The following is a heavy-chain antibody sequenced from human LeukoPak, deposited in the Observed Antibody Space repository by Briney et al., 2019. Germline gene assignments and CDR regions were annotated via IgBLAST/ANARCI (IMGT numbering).Heavy chain of an antibody. D-gene: IGHD3-22*01. J-gene: IGHJ1*01. Sequence: ASVKVSCKASGYTFTNYGMHWVRQAPRQSLEWMGWINTGNGNTKSSQKFQDRVALTRDTSASTAYMELNSLSSEDTAVYYCARVPLHDASGRYYPHWGQGTLVTVSS. CDR1: GYTFTNYG. V-gene: IGHV1-3*04. CDR3: ARVPLHDASGRYYPH. CDR2: INTGNGNT.